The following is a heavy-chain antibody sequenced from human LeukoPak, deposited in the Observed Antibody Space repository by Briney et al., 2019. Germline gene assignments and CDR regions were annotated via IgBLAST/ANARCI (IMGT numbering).Heavy chain of an antibody. Sequence: PGGSLRLSCAASGFTFSSYAMHWVRQAPGKGLEYVSAISSNGGSTYYANSVKGRFTISRDNSKNTLYLQMGSLRAEDMAVYYYARVSGYGDSYYFDCWGQGTLVTVSS. CDR2: ISSNGGST. J-gene: IGHJ4*02. V-gene: IGHV3-64*01. CDR3: ARVSGYGDSYYFDC. CDR1: GFTFSSYA. D-gene: IGHD4-17*01.